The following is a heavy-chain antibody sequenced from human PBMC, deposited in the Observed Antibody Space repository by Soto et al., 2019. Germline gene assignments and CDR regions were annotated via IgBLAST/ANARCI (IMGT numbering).Heavy chain of an antibody. Sequence: ASVKVSCKASGGTFSSYAISWVRQAPGQGLEWMGGIIPIFGTANYAQKFQGRVTITAGESTSTAYMELRSLRSEDTAVYYCAIHLGTSDAFDIWGQGTMVTVSS. CDR1: GGTFSSYA. CDR2: IIPIFGTA. V-gene: IGHV1-69*13. J-gene: IGHJ3*02. D-gene: IGHD7-27*01. CDR3: AIHLGTSDAFDI.